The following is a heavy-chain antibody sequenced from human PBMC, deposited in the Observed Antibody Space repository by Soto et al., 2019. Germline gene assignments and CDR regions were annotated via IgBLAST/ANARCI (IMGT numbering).Heavy chain of an antibody. CDR2: ISSSSSYT. Sequence: GGSLRLSCAASGFTFSDYYMSWIRQAPGKGLEWVSYISSSSSYTNYADSVKGRFTISRDNAKNSLYLQMNSLRAEDTAVYYCARDSTNGLNYDFWSGYYSYGMDVWGQGTTVTVSS. D-gene: IGHD3-3*01. CDR1: GFTFSDYY. J-gene: IGHJ6*02. CDR3: ARDSTNGLNYDFWSGYYSYGMDV. V-gene: IGHV3-11*06.